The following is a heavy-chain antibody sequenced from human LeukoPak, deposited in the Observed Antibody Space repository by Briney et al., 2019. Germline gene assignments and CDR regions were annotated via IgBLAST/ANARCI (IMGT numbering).Heavy chain of an antibody. V-gene: IGHV3-21*01. CDR3: ARDPWGYYFDY. CDR2: ISSSSSYI. J-gene: IGHJ4*02. D-gene: IGHD7-27*01. Sequence: GGSLRLSCAASGFTFGSYSMNWVRQAPGKGLEWVSSISSSSSYIYYADSVKGRFTIPRDNAKNSLYLQMNSLRAEDTAVYYCARDPWGYYFDYWGQGTLVTVSS. CDR1: GFTFGSYS.